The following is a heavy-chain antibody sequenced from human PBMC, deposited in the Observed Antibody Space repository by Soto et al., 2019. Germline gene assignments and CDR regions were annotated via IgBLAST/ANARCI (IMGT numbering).Heavy chain of an antibody. CDR2: INHSGST. D-gene: IGHD2-2*01. Sequence: QVQLQQWGAGLLKPSETLSLTCAVYGGSFSGYYWSWIRQPPGKGLEWIGEINHSGSTNYNPSLKSRVTIPVDTSKNQFSLKLSSVTAADTAVYYCARDRRGNCSSTSCRYYYYYGMDVWGQGTTVTVSS. V-gene: IGHV4-34*01. J-gene: IGHJ6*02. CDR1: GGSFSGYY. CDR3: ARDRRGNCSSTSCRYYYYYGMDV.